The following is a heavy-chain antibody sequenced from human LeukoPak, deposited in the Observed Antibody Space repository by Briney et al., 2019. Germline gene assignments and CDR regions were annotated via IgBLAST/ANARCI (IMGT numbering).Heavy chain of an antibody. J-gene: IGHJ4*02. Sequence: PGGSLRLSCAASGFTSSSYAMSWVRQAPGKGLEWVSAISGSGGSTYYADSVKGRFTISRDNSKNTLYLQMNSLRAEDTAVYYCAKSGSIAAAGYYFDYWGQGTLVTVSS. V-gene: IGHV3-23*01. CDR2: ISGSGGST. CDR3: AKSGSIAAAGYYFDY. CDR1: GFTSSSYA. D-gene: IGHD6-13*01.